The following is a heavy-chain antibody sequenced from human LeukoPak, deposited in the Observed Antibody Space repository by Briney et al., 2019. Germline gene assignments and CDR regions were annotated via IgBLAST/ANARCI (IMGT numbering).Heavy chain of an antibody. Sequence: GGSLRLSCAASGFTVSSYYMNWVRQAPGKELEWVSVIYTGGGRYYADSVKGRFTISRDNSKNTLYLQMNSLRAEDTAVYYCAKDGVPSRWFGRNYFDYWGQGTLVTVSS. J-gene: IGHJ4*02. D-gene: IGHD3-10*01. CDR2: IYTGGGR. CDR3: AKDGVPSRWFGRNYFDY. V-gene: IGHV3-53*05. CDR1: GFTVSSYY.